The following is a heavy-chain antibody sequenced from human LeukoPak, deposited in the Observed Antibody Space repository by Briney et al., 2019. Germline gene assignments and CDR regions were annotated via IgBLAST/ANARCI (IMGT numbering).Heavy chain of an antibody. J-gene: IGHJ4*02. D-gene: IGHD4-17*01. CDR1: GFTFSSYA. V-gene: IGHV3-23*01. CDR2: IRGSGGST. Sequence: GESLRLSCAASGFTFSSYAMSWVRQAPGKGLEWVSAIRGSGGSTYYADSVKGRLTISRDNSKNTLYLQMNSLRAEDTAVYYWARDTVTTDYFDYWGQGTLVTVSS. CDR3: ARDTVTTDYFDY.